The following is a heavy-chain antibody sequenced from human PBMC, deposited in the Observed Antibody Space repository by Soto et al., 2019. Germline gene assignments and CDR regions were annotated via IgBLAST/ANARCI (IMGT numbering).Heavy chain of an antibody. V-gene: IGHV5-51*01. CDR1: GYIFTSYW. D-gene: IGHD1-20*01. J-gene: IGHJ6*02. Sequence: GESLKISCKGSGYIFTSYWIGWVRQMPGKGLEWMGIIYPGDSDTRYSPSFQGQVTISADKSISTAYLQWSSLKASDTAMYYCARRDNWNSYGMDVWGQGTTVTVSS. CDR2: IYPGDSDT. CDR3: ARRDNWNSYGMDV.